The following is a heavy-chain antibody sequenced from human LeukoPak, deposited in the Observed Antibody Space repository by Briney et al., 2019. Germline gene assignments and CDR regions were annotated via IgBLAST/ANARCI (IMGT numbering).Heavy chain of an antibody. V-gene: IGHV1-2*06. CDR1: GYTFTGYY. CDR3: ARDLKEYSSSLGVDY. CDR2: INPNSGGT. D-gene: IGHD6-6*01. J-gene: IGHJ4*02. Sequence: AAVKVSCKASGYTFTGYYMHWVRQAPGQGLEWMGRINPNSGGTNYAPKFQGRVTITRDTSISTAYMELSRLRSDDTAVYYCARDLKEYSSSLGVDYWGQGTLVTVSS.